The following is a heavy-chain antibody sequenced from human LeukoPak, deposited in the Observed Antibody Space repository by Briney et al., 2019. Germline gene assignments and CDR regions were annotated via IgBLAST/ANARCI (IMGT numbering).Heavy chain of an antibody. CDR2: IKSKADGETT. CDR1: GFTFTHAW. J-gene: IGHJ4*02. V-gene: IGHV3-15*01. Sequence: GGSLRLSCAASGFTFTHAWMTWVRQAPGKGLEWVGRIKSKADGETTDYAAPVKGRFFMSRDDSKATLYLQMNYLETEDTAVYYCTTDLGITMIRGVIVSWGQGTLVTVSS. CDR3: TTDLGITMIRGVIVS. D-gene: IGHD3-10*01.